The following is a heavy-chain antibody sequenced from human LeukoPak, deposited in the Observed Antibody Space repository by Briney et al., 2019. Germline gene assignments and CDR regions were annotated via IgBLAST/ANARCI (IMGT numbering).Heavy chain of an antibody. CDR2: ISGSGGST. J-gene: IGHJ4*02. CDR1: GFTLSSYG. Sequence: GGSLRLSCAASGFTLSSYGMNWVRQAPGKGLEWVSGISGSGGSTYYADPVKGRFTISRENSKNTLYLQMNSLRAEDTAVYYCAKDSAKKYGDYWGQGTLVTVSS. V-gene: IGHV3-23*01. D-gene: IGHD2/OR15-2a*01. CDR3: AKDSAKKYGDY.